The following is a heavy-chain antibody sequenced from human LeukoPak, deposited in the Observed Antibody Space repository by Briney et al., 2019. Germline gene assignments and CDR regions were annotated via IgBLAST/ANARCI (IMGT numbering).Heavy chain of an antibody. V-gene: IGHV3-66*01. CDR1: GFTVRSNY. J-gene: IGHJ4*02. CDR2: IYSGGST. CDR3: AYYDSSGYKDY. D-gene: IGHD3-22*01. Sequence: GGSLRLSCAASGFTVRSNYMSWVRQAPGKGLEWVSVIYSGGSTYYADSVKGRFTISRDNSKNTLYLQMNSLRAEDTAVYYCAYYDSSGYKDYWGQGTLVTVSS.